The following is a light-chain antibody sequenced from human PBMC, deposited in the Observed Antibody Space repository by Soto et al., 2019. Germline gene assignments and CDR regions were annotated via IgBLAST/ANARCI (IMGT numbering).Light chain of an antibody. J-gene: IGKJ1*01. CDR3: HQYNNWPLWT. V-gene: IGKV3-15*01. CDR2: GAS. CDR1: QSVSSN. Sequence: EIVMTQSPATLSVSPGERATLSCRASQSVSSNLAWNQQKRGQGPRLLIYGASTRATGIPARFSGSGSGTEFTLTISSLQSEDFAVYYCHQYNNWPLWTFGQGTKVEIK.